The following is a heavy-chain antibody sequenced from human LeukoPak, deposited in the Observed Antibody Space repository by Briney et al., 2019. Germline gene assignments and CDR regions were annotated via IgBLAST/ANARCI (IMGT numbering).Heavy chain of an antibody. CDR1: GFTFSDNY. D-gene: IGHD3-3*01. J-gene: IGHJ4*02. CDR2: ISSSGSTI. V-gene: IGHV3-11*04. Sequence: GALRLPRSASGFTFSDNYMSWIRQAPGKGLEGVSYISSSGSTIYYADSVKGRFTISRDNAKNSLYLQMNSLRAEDTAVYYCARRHYDFWSGEGYWGQGTLVTVSS. CDR3: ARRHYDFWSGEGY.